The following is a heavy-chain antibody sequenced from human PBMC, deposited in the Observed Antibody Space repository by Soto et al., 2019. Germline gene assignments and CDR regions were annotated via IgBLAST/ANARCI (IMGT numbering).Heavy chain of an antibody. Sequence: EVQLVESGGGLVQPGGSLRLSCAASGFTFSSYWMSWVRQAPGKGLEWVANIKQDGSEKYYVDSVKGRFTISRDNAKNSLYLQMNSLRAEDTAVYYCARDIAVAANWFAPWGQGTLVTVSS. CDR3: ARDIAVAANWFAP. D-gene: IGHD6-19*01. CDR1: GFTFSSYW. V-gene: IGHV3-7*01. J-gene: IGHJ5*02. CDR2: IKQDGSEK.